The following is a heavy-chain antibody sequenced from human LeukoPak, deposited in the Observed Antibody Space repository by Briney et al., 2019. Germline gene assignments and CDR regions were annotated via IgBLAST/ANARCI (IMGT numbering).Heavy chain of an antibody. D-gene: IGHD3-10*01. V-gene: IGHV3-74*01. CDR2: IKSDGSST. J-gene: IGHJ4*02. CDR3: ARGADHGGSYYPD. Sequence: GGSLRLSCAASGFTFSSYWMHWVRQGPGKGLVWVSRIKSDGSSTSYADSVKGRFTISRDNAKDTLYLQMNSLRVEDTAVYYCARGADHGGSYYPDWGQGTRVTVSS. CDR1: GFTFSSYW.